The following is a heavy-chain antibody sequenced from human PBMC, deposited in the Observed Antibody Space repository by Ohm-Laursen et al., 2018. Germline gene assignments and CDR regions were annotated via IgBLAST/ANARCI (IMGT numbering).Heavy chain of an antibody. CDR3: ARVLIVGATGIDY. V-gene: IGHV3-23*01. CDR1: GFTFSSYA. Sequence: SLRLSCTASGFTFSSYAMTWVRQAPGKGLEWVSAITASGGSTYYADSVKGRFTVSRDNSKNTVYLQMNSLRAEDTAVYYCARVLIVGATGIDYWGQGTLVTVSS. CDR2: ITASGGST. D-gene: IGHD1-26*01. J-gene: IGHJ4*02.